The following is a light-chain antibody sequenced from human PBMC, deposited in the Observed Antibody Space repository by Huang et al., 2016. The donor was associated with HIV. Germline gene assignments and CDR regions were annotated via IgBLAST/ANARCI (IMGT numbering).Light chain of an antibody. CDR3: QQYNDWPPT. CDR1: QSVSSD. CDR2: GAS. Sequence: EVVMTQSPATLSVSPGERATLSCRASQSVSSDLAWYQQKPGQAPRLLIYGASTMATGIPARFRGGVSGTEFTLTFSSLQSEDFAVYYCQQYNDWPPTFGQGTKVEIK. J-gene: IGKJ1*01. V-gene: IGKV3-15*01.